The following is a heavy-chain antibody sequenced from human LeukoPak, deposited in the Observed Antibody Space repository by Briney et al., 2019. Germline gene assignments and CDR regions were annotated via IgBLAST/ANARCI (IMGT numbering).Heavy chain of an antibody. CDR3: ATNVAAARRVRPYYYYMDV. J-gene: IGHJ6*03. D-gene: IGHD6-6*01. V-gene: IGHV1-24*01. CDR1: GYTLTELS. CDR2: FDPEDGET. Sequence: ASVKVSCKVSGYTLTELSMHWVRQAPGKGREWMGGFDPEDGETIYAQKFEGRVTMTEDTSTDTAYMELSSLRSEDTAVYYCATNVAAARRVRPYYYYMDVWGKGTTVTVSS.